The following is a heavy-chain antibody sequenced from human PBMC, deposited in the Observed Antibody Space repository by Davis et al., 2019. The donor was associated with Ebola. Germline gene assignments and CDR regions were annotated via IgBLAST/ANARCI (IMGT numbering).Heavy chain of an antibody. Sequence: GESLKISCAASGFTFRTYDMHWVRQTTGKGLEWVSVIGTAGDTYCRGSVKGRFTISRENARNSLYLQMNSLTAGDTAVYYCARAQFGDVVLDYWGQGTLVTVSS. CDR2: IGTAGDT. CDR1: GFTFRTYD. J-gene: IGHJ4*02. V-gene: IGHV3-13*01. D-gene: IGHD4-17*01. CDR3: ARAQFGDVVLDY.